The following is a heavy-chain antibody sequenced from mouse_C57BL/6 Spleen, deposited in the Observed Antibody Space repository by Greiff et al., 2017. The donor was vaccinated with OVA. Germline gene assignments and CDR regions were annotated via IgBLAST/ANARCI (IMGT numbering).Heavy chain of an antibody. Sequence: QVQLQQPGAELVMPGASVKLSCKASGYTFTSYWMHWVKQRPGQGLEWIGEIDPSDSYTNYNQKFKGKSTLTVDKSSSTAYMQLSSLTSEDSAVYYCARLHTCGSSYDWYFDVWGTGTTVTVSS. V-gene: IGHV1-69*01. J-gene: IGHJ1*03. CDR2: IDPSDSYT. CDR1: GYTFTSYW. CDR3: ARLHTCGSSYDWYFDV. D-gene: IGHD1-1*01.